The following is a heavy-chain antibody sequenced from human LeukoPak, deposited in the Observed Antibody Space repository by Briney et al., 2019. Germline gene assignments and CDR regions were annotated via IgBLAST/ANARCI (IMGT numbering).Heavy chain of an antibody. D-gene: IGHD3-22*01. Sequence: PSETLSLTCAVYGGSFSGYYWSWIRQPPGKGLEWIGEINHSGSINYNPSLKSRVTISVDTSKNQFSLKLSSVTAADTAVYYCARVKRPQYYYDSSGYYAFDIWGQGTMVTVSS. V-gene: IGHV4-34*01. CDR1: GGSFSGYY. CDR3: ARVKRPQYYYDSSGYYAFDI. CDR2: INHSGSI. J-gene: IGHJ3*02.